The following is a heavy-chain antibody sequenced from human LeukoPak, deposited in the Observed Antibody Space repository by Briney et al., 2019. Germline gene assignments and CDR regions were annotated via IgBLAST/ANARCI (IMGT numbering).Heavy chain of an antibody. CDR2: IYYSGST. CDR1: GGSISSYY. V-gene: IGHV4-59*01. D-gene: IGHD3-10*01. CDR3: ARDSAHITMVRGVIIGSLNWFDP. Sequence: SETLSLTCTVSGGSISSYYWSWIRQPPGKGLEWIGYIYYSGSTNYNPSLKSRVTISVDTSKSQFSLNLSSVTAADTAVYYCARDSAHITMVRGVIIGSLNWFDPWGQGTLVTVSP. J-gene: IGHJ5*02.